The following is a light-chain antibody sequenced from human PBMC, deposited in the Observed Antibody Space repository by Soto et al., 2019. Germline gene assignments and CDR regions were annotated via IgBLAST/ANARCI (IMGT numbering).Light chain of an antibody. V-gene: IGKV3-15*01. CDR3: QQYGSWPHT. CDR1: QSLSRN. J-gene: IGKJ2*01. CDR2: GAS. Sequence: EIVVTQSPATLSVSSGERATLSCRASQSLSRNLAWYQQQPGQAPRLLIHGASTRATGVPARFSGSGSGTDFTLTISSLQSEDFAVYYCQQYGSWPHTFGEGTKLQIK.